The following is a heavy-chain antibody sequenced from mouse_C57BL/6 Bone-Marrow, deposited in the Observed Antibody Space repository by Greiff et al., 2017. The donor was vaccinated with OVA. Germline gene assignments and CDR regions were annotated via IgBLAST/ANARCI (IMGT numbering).Heavy chain of an antibody. CDR2: IYPGSGNT. V-gene: IGHV1-76*01. CDR3: ARYDYYAMDY. Sequence: VQLQQSGAELVRPGASVKLSCKASGYTFTDYYINWVKQRPGQGLEWIARIYPGSGNTYYNEKFKGKATLTAEKSSSTAYMQLSSLTSEDSAVYVCARYDYYAMDYWGQGTSVTVSS. CDR1: GYTFTDYY. J-gene: IGHJ4*01.